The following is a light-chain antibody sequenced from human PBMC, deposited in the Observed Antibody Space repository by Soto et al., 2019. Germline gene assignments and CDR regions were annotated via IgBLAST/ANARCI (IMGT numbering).Light chain of an antibody. CDR3: QRSYTIPIT. CDR2: GAS. V-gene: IGKV1-39*01. J-gene: IGKJ5*01. CDR1: QTIRSY. Sequence: DIQMTQSPLSLSASVGDTVSISCRASQTIRSYLSWYQHKPGKAPKLLIHGASTLQGEVPSRFSGSGSGRALTLIISDLQPVESATDYCQRSYTIPITFGQGTRLEIK.